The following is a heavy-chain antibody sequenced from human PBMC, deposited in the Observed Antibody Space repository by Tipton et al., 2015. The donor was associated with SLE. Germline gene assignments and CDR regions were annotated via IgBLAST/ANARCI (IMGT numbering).Heavy chain of an antibody. Sequence: TLSLTCTVSGGSIGTYFWSWIRQPPGKGLEWIASMHYSGSTYYDPSLKSRLTISLDTSKNQFSLKLTSVPAADTAVYYCASEVKGSSKYIQFWGQGTLVTVSS. CDR2: MHYSGST. V-gene: IGHV4-39*07. CDR1: GGSIGTYF. CDR3: ASEVKGSSKYIQF. J-gene: IGHJ4*02. D-gene: IGHD6-6*01.